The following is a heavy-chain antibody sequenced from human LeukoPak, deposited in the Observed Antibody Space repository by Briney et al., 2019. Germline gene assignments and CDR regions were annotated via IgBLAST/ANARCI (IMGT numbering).Heavy chain of an antibody. V-gene: IGHV4-34*01. J-gene: IGHJ4*02. Sequence: SETLSLTCAVYGGSFSGYYWSWIRQPPGKGLEWIGEINHSGSTNYNPSLKSRVTISVDTSKNQFSLKLSSVTAADTAMYYCARATYYYDSSGYLYYFDYWGQGTLVTVSS. CDR1: GGSFSGYY. D-gene: IGHD3-22*01. CDR2: INHSGST. CDR3: ARATYYYDSSGYLYYFDY.